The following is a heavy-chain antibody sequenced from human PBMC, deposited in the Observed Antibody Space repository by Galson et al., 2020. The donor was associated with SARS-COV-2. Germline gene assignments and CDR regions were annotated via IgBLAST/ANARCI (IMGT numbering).Heavy chain of an antibody. CDR3: ARGGSGSYYNLDYYYYGMDV. CDR2: IYYSGST. D-gene: IGHD3-10*01. J-gene: IGHJ6*02. CDR1: GGPISSGGYY. V-gene: IGHV4-31*03. Sequence: SETLSITCTVSGGPISSGGYYWSWISQHPGKGLECIGYIYYSGSTYYNPSLKSRVTISVDTSKNQFSLKLSSVTAADTAVYYCARGGSGSYYNLDYYYYGMDVWGQGTTVTVSS.